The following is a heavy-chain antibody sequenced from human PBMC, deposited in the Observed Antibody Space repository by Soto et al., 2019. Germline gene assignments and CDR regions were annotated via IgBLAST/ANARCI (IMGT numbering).Heavy chain of an antibody. CDR1: GYSFTSYW. CDR3: ARGKRTYYYGSGDNPYYYYYYMEV. D-gene: IGHD3-10*01. CDR2: IYPGDSDT. Sequence: GESLKISCKGSGYSFTSYWIGWVRQMPGKGLEWMGIIYPGDSDTRYSPSFQGQVTISADKSISTAYLQWSSLKASDTAMYYCARGKRTYYYGSGDNPYYYYYYMEVWGKGTTVTVSS. V-gene: IGHV5-51*01. J-gene: IGHJ6*03.